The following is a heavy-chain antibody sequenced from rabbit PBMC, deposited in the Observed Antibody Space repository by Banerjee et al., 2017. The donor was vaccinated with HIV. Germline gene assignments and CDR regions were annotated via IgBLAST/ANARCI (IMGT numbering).Heavy chain of an antibody. CDR2: INTGSGST. V-gene: IGHV1S45*01. CDR3: AREGDDYGDWYL. D-gene: IGHD2-1*01. Sequence: QEQLVESGGDLVKPGASLTLTCTASGFSFSSSYWMCWVRQAPGKGLEWIGWINTGSGSTSYASWAKGRFTISKTSSTTVTLQMTSLTAADTATYFCAREGDDYGDWYLWGPGTLVTVS. CDR1: GFSFSSSYW. J-gene: IGHJ6*01.